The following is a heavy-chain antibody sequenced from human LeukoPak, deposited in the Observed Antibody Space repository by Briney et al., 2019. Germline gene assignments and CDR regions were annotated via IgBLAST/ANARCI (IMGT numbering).Heavy chain of an antibody. CDR1: GGTISSYY. Sequence: SETLSLTCTASGGTISSYYWSWIRQPPGKGLEWIGYIYYSGSTKYNPSPKSRVTISVDTSKNQFSLKLSSVTAADTAVYYCARESNRVWAPGAFDIWGQGTMVTVSS. V-gene: IGHV4-59*01. CDR3: ARESNRVWAPGAFDI. D-gene: IGHD3-16*01. J-gene: IGHJ3*02. CDR2: IYYSGST.